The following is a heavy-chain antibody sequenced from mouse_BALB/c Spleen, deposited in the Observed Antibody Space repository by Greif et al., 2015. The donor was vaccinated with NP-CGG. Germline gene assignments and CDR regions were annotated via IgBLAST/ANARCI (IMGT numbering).Heavy chain of an antibody. J-gene: IGHJ1*01. CDR3: ARWDWYFDV. CDR1: GFNIKDTY. Sequence: EVQLQQSGAELVKPGASVKLSCTASGFNIKDTYMHWVKLRPEQGLEWIGRIDPANGNTKYDPKFQGKATITADTSSNTAYLQLSSLTSEDTAVYYCARWDWYFDVWGAGTTVTVSS. CDR2: IDPANGNT. V-gene: IGHV14-3*02.